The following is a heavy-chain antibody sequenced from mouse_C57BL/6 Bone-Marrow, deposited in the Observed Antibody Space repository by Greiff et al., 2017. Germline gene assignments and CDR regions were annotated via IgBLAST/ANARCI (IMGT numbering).Heavy chain of an antibody. CDR3: ARETGNGYYVAWFAY. D-gene: IGHD2-3*01. CDR2: ISYDGSN. CDR1: GYSITSGYY. V-gene: IGHV3-6*01. J-gene: IGHJ3*01. Sequence: VQLQESGPGLVKPSQSLSLTCSVTGYSITSGYYWNWIRQFPGNKLEWMGYISYDGSNNYNPSLKNRISITRDTSKNQFFLKLNSVTTEDTATYYCARETGNGYYVAWFAYWGQGTLVTVSA.